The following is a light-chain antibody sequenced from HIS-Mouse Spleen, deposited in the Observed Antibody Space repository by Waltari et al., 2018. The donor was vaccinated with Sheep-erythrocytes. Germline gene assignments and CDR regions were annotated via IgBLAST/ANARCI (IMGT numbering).Light chain of an antibody. CDR2: HDS. CDR3: QAWDSSTAV. J-gene: IGLJ2*01. CDR1: KLGEKY. V-gene: IGLV3-1*01. Sequence: SYELTQPPSVSVSPGQTASLTGSGDKLGEKYACWYQQKPGQSPVLVIYHDSKRPSGIPERFSGSNSGNTATLTISGTQAMDEADYYCQAWDSSTAVFGGGTKLTVL.